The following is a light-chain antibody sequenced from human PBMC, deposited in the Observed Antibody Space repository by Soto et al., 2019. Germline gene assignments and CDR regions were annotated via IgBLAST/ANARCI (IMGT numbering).Light chain of an antibody. CDR3: QQHDNSPWM. J-gene: IGKJ1*01. Sequence: EIVLTQAPATLSCSPGERATLSCRASQSVSNTYVAWYQHIPGQTPRLLIYGASNRATGIPDRFSGSGSGTDFTLTISRLEPEDFAVYYCQQHDNSPWMFGQGTKVDIK. V-gene: IGKV3-20*01. CDR1: QSVSNTY. CDR2: GAS.